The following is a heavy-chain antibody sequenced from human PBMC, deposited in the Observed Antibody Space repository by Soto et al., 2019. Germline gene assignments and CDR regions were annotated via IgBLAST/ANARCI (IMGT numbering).Heavy chain of an antibody. J-gene: IGHJ4*02. CDR3: ARERGYIADY. CDR2: IYYSGST. Sequence: QVQLQESGPGLVKPSETLSLTCTVSGGSISSYYWSWIRQPPGKGLEWIGYIYYSGSTNYNPSLKSRVTISVDTSKNQFSLKLSSVTAADTAVYDCARERGYIADYWGQGTLVTVSS. D-gene: IGHD5-12*01. CDR1: GGSISSYY. V-gene: IGHV4-59*01.